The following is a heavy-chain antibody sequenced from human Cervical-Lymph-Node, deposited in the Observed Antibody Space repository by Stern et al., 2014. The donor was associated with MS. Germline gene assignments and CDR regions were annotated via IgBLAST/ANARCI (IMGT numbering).Heavy chain of an antibody. CDR3: TRSGNDEYFLH. D-gene: IGHD4-23*01. J-gene: IGHJ1*01. CDR2: INPNNGDT. V-gene: IGHV1-2*06. Sequence: QLVQSGAEVKKPGASVKVSCKTSGNTFTCYYMHWVRQAPGQGLEWMGRINPNNGDTDYAQKFQGRVTMTRDMSISTGYMELSSLRSDDTAIYYCTRSGNDEYFLHWGQGTQVTVSS. CDR1: GNTFTCYY.